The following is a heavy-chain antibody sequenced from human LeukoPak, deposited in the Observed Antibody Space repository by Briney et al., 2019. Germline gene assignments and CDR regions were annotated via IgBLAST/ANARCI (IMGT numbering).Heavy chain of an antibody. V-gene: IGHV1-2*02. D-gene: IGHD4-11*01. CDR3: ARATTLTTLPYYYYFMDV. Sequence: ASVKVSCKASGYTFTDYYMHWVRQAPGQGLEWMGWINPNSGATNYPQEFQGRVTMTRDTSVSTAYMDLSRLRSDDTAVYYCARATTLTTLPYYYYFMDVWGKGTTVTVSS. CDR1: GYTFTDYY. J-gene: IGHJ6*03. CDR2: INPNSGAT.